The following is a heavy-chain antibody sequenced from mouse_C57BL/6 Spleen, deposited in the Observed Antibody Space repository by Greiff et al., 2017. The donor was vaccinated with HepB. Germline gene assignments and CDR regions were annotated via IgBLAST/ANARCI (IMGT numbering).Heavy chain of an antibody. V-gene: IGHV3-6*01. CDR2: ISYDGSN. CDR1: GYSITSGYY. D-gene: IGHD2-5*01. CDR3: ARERADYSKAWFAY. J-gene: IGHJ3*01. Sequence: EVKLMESGPGLVKPSQSLSLTCSVTGYSITSGYYWNWIRQFPGNKLEWMGYISYDGSNNYNPSLKNRISITRDTSKNQFFLKLNSVTTEDTATYYCARERADYSKAWFAYWGQGTLVTVSA.